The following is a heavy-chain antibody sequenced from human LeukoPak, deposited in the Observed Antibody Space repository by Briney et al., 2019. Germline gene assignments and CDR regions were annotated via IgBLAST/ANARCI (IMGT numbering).Heavy chain of an antibody. Sequence: SETLSLTCAVYGGSFSGYYWSWIRQPLGKGLEWIGEIKHSENTDYNPSLKSRVTISVDTSKNQFSLKLSSVTAADTAVYYCARVAPLYYYDSSGYSNGEFDYWGQGTLVTVSS. V-gene: IGHV4-34*01. J-gene: IGHJ4*02. CDR1: GGSFSGYY. D-gene: IGHD3-22*01. CDR2: IKHSENT. CDR3: ARVAPLYYYDSSGYSNGEFDY.